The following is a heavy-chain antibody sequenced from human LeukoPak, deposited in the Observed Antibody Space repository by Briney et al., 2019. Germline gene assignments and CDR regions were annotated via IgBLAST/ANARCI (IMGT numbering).Heavy chain of an antibody. J-gene: IGHJ3*01. CDR3: ARQNDYGNNFRGLDPFDL. CDR1: GYSFFRYW. Sequence: PGGSLKISCQASGYSFFRYWIGWVRQLPGKGLEWMGIIYPGDSDTRYSPSFQGQVTISADRSVSTVYLQWSSLKASDTAMYYCARQNDYGNNFRGLDPFDLWGQGTMVTVSS. CDR2: IYPGDSDT. D-gene: IGHD4-17*01. V-gene: IGHV5-51*01.